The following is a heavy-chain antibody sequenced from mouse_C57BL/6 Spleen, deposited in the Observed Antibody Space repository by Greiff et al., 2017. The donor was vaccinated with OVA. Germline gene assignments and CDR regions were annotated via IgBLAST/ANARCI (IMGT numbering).Heavy chain of an antibody. V-gene: IGHV1-18*01. D-gene: IGHD1-1*01. CDR3: ARTGSSSFDY. CDR1: GYTFTDYN. CDR2: INPNNGGT. Sequence: EVQLQHSGPELVKPGASVTIPCKASGYTFTDYNMDWVQQSPGKSLEWIGDINPNNGGTIYNQKFTGKATLTVDTSSSTAYMMLRSLTSEDTAVYYCARTGSSSFDYWGQGTTLTVSS. J-gene: IGHJ2*01.